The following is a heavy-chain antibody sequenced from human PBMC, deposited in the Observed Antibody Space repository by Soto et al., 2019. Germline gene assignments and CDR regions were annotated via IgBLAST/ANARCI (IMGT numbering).Heavy chain of an antibody. Sequence: QVLLVESGGGVVQPGRSVRLSCAASGVTFSSYGMHWVRQAPGKGLEWVAVISEDGSNKHYADSVKGRFTISRDNSKNTLYLQMNSLRAEDTAVYYWAAGYYFGDYWGQGTLVTVSS. CDR1: GVTFSSYG. CDR3: AAGYYFGDY. V-gene: IGHV3-30*03. CDR2: ISEDGSNK. J-gene: IGHJ4*02. D-gene: IGHD3-10*01.